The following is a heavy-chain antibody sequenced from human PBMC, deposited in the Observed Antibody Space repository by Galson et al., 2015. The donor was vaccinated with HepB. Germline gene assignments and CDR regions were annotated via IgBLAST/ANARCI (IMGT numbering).Heavy chain of an antibody. CDR2: ISGSGGST. D-gene: IGHD2-2*01. CDR3: AKAGQLLHAPDY. V-gene: IGHV3-23*01. CDR1: GFTFSSYA. Sequence: SLRLSCAASGFTFSSYAMSWVRQAPGKGLEWVSAISGSGGSTYYADSVKGRFTISRDNSKNTLYLQMNSLRAEDTAVYYCAKAGQLLHAPDYWGQGTLVTVSS. J-gene: IGHJ4*02.